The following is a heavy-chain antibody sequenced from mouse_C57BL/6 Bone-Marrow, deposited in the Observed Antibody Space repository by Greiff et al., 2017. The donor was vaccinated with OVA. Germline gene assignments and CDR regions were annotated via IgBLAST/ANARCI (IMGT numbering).Heavy chain of an antibody. J-gene: IGHJ1*03. CDR3: TTEKDYDWYFDV. Sequence: VQLQQSGAELVRPGASVKLSCTASGFNINDDYMHWVKQRPEQGLEWIGWIDPENGDTEYASKFQGKATITADTSSNTAYLQLSSLTSEDTAVYYCTTEKDYDWYFDVWGTGTTVTVSS. D-gene: IGHD2-4*01. CDR1: GFNINDDY. CDR2: IDPENGDT. V-gene: IGHV14-4*01.